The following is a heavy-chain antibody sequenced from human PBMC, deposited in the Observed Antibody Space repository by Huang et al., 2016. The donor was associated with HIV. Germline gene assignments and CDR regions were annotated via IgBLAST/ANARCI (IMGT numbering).Heavy chain of an antibody. Sequence: EVQLVQSGAEVKKPGESLKISCKGSGYRFRSNWIGWVRQMPGKGLEWMGISFAGDLDTRYSTSFQGKVTISADKSINTAYLQWSSLKASDTAMYYCARLIGSPSFYYGLDVWGQGTTVTVSS. D-gene: IGHD3-10*01. CDR1: GYRFRSNW. V-gene: IGHV5-51*01. CDR3: ARLIGSPSFYYGLDV. CDR2: SFAGDLDT. J-gene: IGHJ6*02.